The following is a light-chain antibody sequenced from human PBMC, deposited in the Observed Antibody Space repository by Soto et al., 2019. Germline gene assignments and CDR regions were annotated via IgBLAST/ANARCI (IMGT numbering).Light chain of an antibody. CDR2: DTS. Sequence: QAVVTQEPSLTVSPGGTVTLTCGSSTGAVPSNHHPYWFQQKAGQAPRTLIYDTSNKHSWTPARFSGYLLGDKAALTLSGAQPEDEAQYYCLLSYNAARVFGGGTKVTVL. J-gene: IGLJ2*01. V-gene: IGLV7-46*01. CDR1: TGAVPSNHH. CDR3: LLSYNAARV.